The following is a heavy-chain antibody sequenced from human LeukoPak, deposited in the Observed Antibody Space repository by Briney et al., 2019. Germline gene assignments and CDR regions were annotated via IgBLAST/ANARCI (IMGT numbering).Heavy chain of an antibody. D-gene: IGHD5-12*01. CDR3: ARAGGHKYSYGYYFDY. J-gene: IGHJ4*02. CDR2: INPNSGGT. V-gene: IGHV1-2*02. Sequence: ASVKVSCKAAGYTFTGYDIHWGRQAPGQGLKWRGWINPNSGGTNYAQKLQGRVTMTRDTSISTAYMELSRLRSDDTAVYYCARAGGHKYSYGYYFDYWGQGTLVTVSS. CDR1: GYTFTGYD.